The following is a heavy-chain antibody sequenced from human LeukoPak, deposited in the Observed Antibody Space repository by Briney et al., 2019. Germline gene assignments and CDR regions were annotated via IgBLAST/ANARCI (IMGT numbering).Heavy chain of an antibody. D-gene: IGHD2-8*01. CDR2: FSGRGGST. CDR1: GFTFSSYA. Sequence: GSLRLSCAASGFTFSSYAMGWVRQAPGKGLEWVSAFSGRGGSTYYADSVKGRFTISRDNSKNTLYLQMNSLRAEDTAVYYCAKNVNGQPGKHRSEYYFDYWGQGTLVTVSS. V-gene: IGHV3-23*01. J-gene: IGHJ4*02. CDR3: AKNVNGQPGKHRSEYYFDY.